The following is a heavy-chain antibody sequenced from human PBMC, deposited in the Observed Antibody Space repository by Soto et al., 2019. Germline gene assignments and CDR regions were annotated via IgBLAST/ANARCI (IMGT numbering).Heavy chain of an antibody. CDR1: GGSISSGDYY. D-gene: IGHD3-10*01. CDR3: ATYGSGSYKPTTFDY. J-gene: IGHJ4*02. Sequence: QVQLQESGPGLVKPSQTLSLTCTVSGGSISSGDYYWSWIRQHPGKGLEWIGYIYYSGSTYYNPSLKSRVNKSVDTSKNQFSLKLSSVTAADTAVYYCATYGSGSYKPTTFDYWGQGTLVTVSS. CDR2: IYYSGST. V-gene: IGHV4-31*03.